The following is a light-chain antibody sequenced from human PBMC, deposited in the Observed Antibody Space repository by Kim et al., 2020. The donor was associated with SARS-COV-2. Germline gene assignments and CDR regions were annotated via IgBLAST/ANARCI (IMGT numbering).Light chain of an antibody. CDR1: KLGDEY. Sequence: VYQGQTASITCSGDKLGDEYACWYQQKPGQSPVLVIYQDSKRPSGIPERFSGSNSGNTATLTIIGTQAMDEADYYCQAWDSSTVVFGGGTQLTVL. V-gene: IGLV3-1*01. CDR3: QAWDSSTVV. CDR2: QDS. J-gene: IGLJ2*01.